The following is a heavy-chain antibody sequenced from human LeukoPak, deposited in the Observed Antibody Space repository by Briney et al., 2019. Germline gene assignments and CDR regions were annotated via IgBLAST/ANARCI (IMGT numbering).Heavy chain of an antibody. J-gene: IGHJ4*02. V-gene: IGHV3-23*01. CDR3: AKDPRGGAMAALFFEF. D-gene: IGHD6-19*01. CDR2: ISFRGTIT. Sequence: GGSLRLSCAASGFTFNNYAIGWVRQAPGKGLEWVSGISFRGTITYYADSVKGRFTISRDNSKNTLYLQMSSLRAEDTAIYYCAKDPRGGAMAALFFEFWGQGTPVTVSS. CDR1: GFTFNNYA.